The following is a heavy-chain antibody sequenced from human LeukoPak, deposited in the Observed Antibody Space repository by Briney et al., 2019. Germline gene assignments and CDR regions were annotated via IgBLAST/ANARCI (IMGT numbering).Heavy chain of an antibody. CDR2: ISYDGSNE. Sequence: PGGSLRLSCAASGFTFSNYEMNWVRQGPGKGLEWVAVISYDGSNEYYADSVKGRFTISRDSFENTLYLQMNSLRVEDTAVYYCARVGYYSSGPFSYFDYWGQGTLVTVSS. CDR1: GFTFSNYE. D-gene: IGHD3-10*01. CDR3: ARVGYYSSGPFSYFDY. V-gene: IGHV3-30-3*01. J-gene: IGHJ4*02.